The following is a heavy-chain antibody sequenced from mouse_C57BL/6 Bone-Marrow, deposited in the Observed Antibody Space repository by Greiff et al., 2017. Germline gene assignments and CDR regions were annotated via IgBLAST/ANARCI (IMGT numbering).Heavy chain of an antibody. CDR3: ARGIYSGAMVY. CDR1: GFTFSSYA. Sequence: EVHLVESGGGLVKPGGSLKLSCAASGFTFSSYAMSWVRQTPEKRLEWVATISDGGSYTYYPDNVKGRFTISRDNAKNNLYLQMSHLKSEDTAMYYCARGIYSGAMVYWGQGTSVTVSS. V-gene: IGHV5-4*01. CDR2: ISDGGSYT. D-gene: IGHD2-1*01. J-gene: IGHJ4*01.